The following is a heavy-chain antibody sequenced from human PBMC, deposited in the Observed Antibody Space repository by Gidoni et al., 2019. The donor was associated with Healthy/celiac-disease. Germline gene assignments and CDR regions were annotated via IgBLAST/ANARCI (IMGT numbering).Heavy chain of an antibody. D-gene: IGHD6-6*01. CDR2: IYYSGST. J-gene: IGHJ5*02. V-gene: IGHV4-31*03. CDR1: GGSISSGGYY. CDR3: ARVGSSSVRWFDP. Sequence: QVPLQESCPGLVKPSQTPSLTCTVPGGSISSGGYYWSWIRQHPGKGLEWIGYIYYSGSTYYNPSLKSRVTISVDTSKNQFSLKLSSVTAADTAVYYCARVGSSSVRWFDPWGQGTLVTVSS.